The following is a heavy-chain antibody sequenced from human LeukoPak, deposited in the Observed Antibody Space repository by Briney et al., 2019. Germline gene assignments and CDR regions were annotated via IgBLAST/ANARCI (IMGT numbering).Heavy chain of an antibody. CDR1: GFTFSSYS. Sequence: GGSLRLSCAASGFTFSSYSMNWVRQAPGKGLEWVSSISSNSSYIYYADSVKGRFTISRDNAKNSLYLQMNSLRAEDTAVYYCARRATTERGHSYGLDYWGQGTLVTVSS. J-gene: IGHJ4*02. V-gene: IGHV3-21*01. D-gene: IGHD5-18*01. CDR2: ISSNSSYI. CDR3: ARRATTERGHSYGLDY.